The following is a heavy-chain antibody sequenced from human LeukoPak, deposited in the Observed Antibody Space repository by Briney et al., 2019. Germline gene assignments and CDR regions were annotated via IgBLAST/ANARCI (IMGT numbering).Heavy chain of an antibody. D-gene: IGHD4-17*01. CDR2: TPFYGSDE. Sequence: GGSLRLSCAASGFSFSNYGMHWVRQAPGKGLAWVAFTPFYGSDEYYSDSVKGRFTISRDNSKNTLYLQMNSLRAEDTAVYYCAKAGLYGDYVGYYYYMDVWGKGTTVTISS. V-gene: IGHV3-30*02. CDR1: GFSFSNYG. J-gene: IGHJ6*03. CDR3: AKAGLYGDYVGYYYYMDV.